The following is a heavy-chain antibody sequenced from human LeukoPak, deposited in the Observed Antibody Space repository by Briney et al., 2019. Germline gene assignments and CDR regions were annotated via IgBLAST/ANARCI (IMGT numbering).Heavy chain of an antibody. Sequence: GGSLRLSCAASGFTFSSYAMSWVRQAPGKGLEWVSGISGTGGSTYYADSVKGRFTISRDNAKNSLFLEMSSLRADDTAVYFCARDVEGGTFDIWGQGTTVTVSS. CDR2: ISGTGGST. V-gene: IGHV3-23*01. CDR3: ARDVEGGTFDI. D-gene: IGHD3-16*01. CDR1: GFTFSSYA. J-gene: IGHJ3*02.